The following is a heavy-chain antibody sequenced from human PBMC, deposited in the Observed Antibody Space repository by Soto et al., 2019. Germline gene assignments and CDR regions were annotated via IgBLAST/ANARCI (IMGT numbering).Heavy chain of an antibody. CDR2: ISAYNGNT. CDR1: GYTFTSYG. Sequence: ASVTVSCTASGYTFTSYGISWVQQAPGQGLEWMGWISAYNGNTNYAQKLQGRVTMTTDTSTSTAYMELRSLRSDDTAVYYCASFFYGDYYYYGMDVWGQGTTVTVSS. J-gene: IGHJ6*02. D-gene: IGHD4-17*01. V-gene: IGHV1-18*01. CDR3: ASFFYGDYYYYGMDV.